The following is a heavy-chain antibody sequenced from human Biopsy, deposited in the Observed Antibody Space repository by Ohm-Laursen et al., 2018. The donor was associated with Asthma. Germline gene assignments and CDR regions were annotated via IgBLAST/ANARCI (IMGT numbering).Heavy chain of an antibody. CDR2: ITPIYGIT. J-gene: IGHJ6*02. CDR1: GFTFSSCA. D-gene: IGHD5-18*01. CDR3: ARLATRYSYGRIYYSYGMDV. Sequence: SSVKVSCKPSGFTFSSCAFTWVRQAPGQGLEWLGGITPIYGITDYAQKFQGRLSITADGSTTTAYMELNSLTFEDTAVYFYARLATRYSYGRIYYSYGMDVWGQGTTVTVSS. V-gene: IGHV1-69*01.